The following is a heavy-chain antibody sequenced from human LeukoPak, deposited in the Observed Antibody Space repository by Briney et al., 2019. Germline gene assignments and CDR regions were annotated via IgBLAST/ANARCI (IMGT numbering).Heavy chain of an antibody. Sequence: GGSLRLSCAASGFTFSSYAMSWVRQAPGKGLEWVSAISGSGGSTYYADSVKGRFTISRDNSKNSLYLQMNSLRAEDTAVYYCAREEWDIVVVPAAMRLGSFDYWGQGTLVTVSS. CDR2: ISGSGGST. J-gene: IGHJ4*02. CDR1: GFTFSSYA. CDR3: AREEWDIVVVPAAMRLGSFDY. V-gene: IGHV3-23*01. D-gene: IGHD2-2*01.